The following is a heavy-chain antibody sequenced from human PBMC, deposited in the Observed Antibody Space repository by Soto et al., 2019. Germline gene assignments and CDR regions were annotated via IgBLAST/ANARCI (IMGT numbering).Heavy chain of an antibody. Sequence: SETLSLTCAVSSGSISTSNWWSWVRQPPGKGLEWIGEIYHSGSTNYNPPLKSRVTISVDKSKNQFSLKLSSVTAADTAVYYCARQITGTNGFDYWGQGTLVTVSS. CDR2: IYHSGST. CDR1: SGSISTSNW. CDR3: ARQITGTNGFDY. V-gene: IGHV4-4*02. D-gene: IGHD1-7*01. J-gene: IGHJ4*02.